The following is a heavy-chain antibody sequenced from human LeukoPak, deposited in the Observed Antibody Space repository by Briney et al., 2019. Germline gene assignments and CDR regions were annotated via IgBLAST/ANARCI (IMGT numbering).Heavy chain of an antibody. CDR3: ARAPGWSYFDY. CDR1: GFTFSSYS. J-gene: IGHJ4*02. V-gene: IGHV3-21*01. D-gene: IGHD6-19*01. Sequence: GGSLRLSCAASGFTFSSYSMNWVRQAPGKGLEWVSSISSSSGYMYYADSVKGRFTISRDNAKNSLYLQMNSLRAEDTAVYYCARAPGWSYFDYWGQGTLVTVSS. CDR2: ISSSSGYM.